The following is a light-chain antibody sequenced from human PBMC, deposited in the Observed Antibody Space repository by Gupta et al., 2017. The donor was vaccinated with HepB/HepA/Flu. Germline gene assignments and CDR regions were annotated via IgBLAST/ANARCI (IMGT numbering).Light chain of an antibody. Sequence: EIVLTQSPATLSLSPGERATLSCTASQSVSSSYLAWYQQKPGQAPRLLIYGASSRATGIPDRFSGSGSGTDFTLTISRLEPEDFAVYYCQQYGSSPLTFGRGTKVEIK. J-gene: IGKJ4*01. CDR2: GAS. CDR1: QSVSSSY. CDR3: QQYGSSPLT. V-gene: IGKV3-20*01.